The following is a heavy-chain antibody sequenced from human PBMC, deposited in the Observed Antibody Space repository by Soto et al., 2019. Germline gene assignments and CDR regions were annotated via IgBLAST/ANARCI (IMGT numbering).Heavy chain of an antibody. CDR1: GFTFSSYA. D-gene: IGHD2-2*01. Sequence: GESLKISCAASGFTFSSYAMSWVRQAPGKGLEWVSAISGSGGSTYYADSVKGRFTISRDNSKNTLYLQMNSLRAEDTAVYYCAKGTEYRIVVVPAAIGAFDIWGQGTMVTVSS. CDR2: ISGSGGST. J-gene: IGHJ3*02. CDR3: AKGTEYRIVVVPAAIGAFDI. V-gene: IGHV3-23*01.